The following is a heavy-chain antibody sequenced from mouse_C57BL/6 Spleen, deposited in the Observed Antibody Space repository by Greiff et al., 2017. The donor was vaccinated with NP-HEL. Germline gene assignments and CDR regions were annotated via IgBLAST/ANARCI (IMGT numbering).Heavy chain of an antibody. D-gene: IGHD1-1*01. CDR1: GFTFSSYA. V-gene: IGHV5-4*01. J-gene: IGHJ2*01. CDR2: ISDGGSYT. Sequence: EVKLQESGGGLVKPGGSLKLSCAASGFTFSSYAMSWVRQTPEKRLEWVATISDGGSYTYYPDNVKGRFTISRDNAKNNLYLQMSHLKSEDTAMYYCARDRGFTTVFDYWGQGTTLTVSS. CDR3: ARDRGFTTVFDY.